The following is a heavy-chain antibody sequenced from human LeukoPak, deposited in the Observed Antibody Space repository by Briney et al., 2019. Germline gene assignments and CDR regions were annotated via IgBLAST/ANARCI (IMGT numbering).Heavy chain of an antibody. V-gene: IGHV1-2*02. Sequence: ASEKVSCKASGYTFTAYYMHWVRQAPGQGLDWMGWINPNSGGTNYAQKFQGRVTMTRDTSISTAYMELSRVRSDDTAVYYCARLNDYGDYWALDYWGQGTLVTVSS. CDR3: ARLNDYGDYWALDY. D-gene: IGHD4-17*01. J-gene: IGHJ4*02. CDR2: INPNSGGT. CDR1: GYTFTAYY.